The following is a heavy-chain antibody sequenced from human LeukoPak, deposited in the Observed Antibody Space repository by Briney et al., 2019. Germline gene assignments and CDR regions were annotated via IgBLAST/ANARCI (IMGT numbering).Heavy chain of an antibody. V-gene: IGHV4-34*01. CDR3: ARGAAAGLFDY. CDR1: GGSFSGYY. Sequence: NPSETLSLTCAVYGGSFSGYYWSWIRQPPGKGLEWIGEINHSGSTNYNPSLKSRVTISVDTSKNQFSLKLSSVTAADTAVYYCARGAAAGLFDYWGQGTLVTVSS. D-gene: IGHD6-13*01. J-gene: IGHJ4*02. CDR2: INHSGST.